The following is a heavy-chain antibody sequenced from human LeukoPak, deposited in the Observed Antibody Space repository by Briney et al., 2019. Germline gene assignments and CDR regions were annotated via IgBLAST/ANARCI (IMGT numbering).Heavy chain of an antibody. CDR2: ISYDGSNK. J-gene: IGHJ3*02. V-gene: IGHV3-30-3*01. Sequence: PGGSLRLYCAASGFTFSSYAMHWVRQAPGKGLEWVAVISYDGSNKYYADSVKGRFTISRDNSKNTLYLQMNSLRAEDTAVYYCARGHDAFDIWGQGTMVTVSS. CDR1: GFTFSSYA. CDR3: ARGHDAFDI.